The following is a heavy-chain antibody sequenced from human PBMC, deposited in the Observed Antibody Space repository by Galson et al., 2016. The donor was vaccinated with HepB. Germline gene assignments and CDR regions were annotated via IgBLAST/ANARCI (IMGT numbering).Heavy chain of an antibody. CDR3: AGEGGFDYFDTSGYYVDY. V-gene: IGHV3-33*01. CDR2: IWYDGSEK. D-gene: IGHD3-22*01. CDR1: GYNFLSYA. Sequence: SLRLSCAASGYNFLSYAMHWVRQAPGKGLEWVAVIWYDGSEKYYADSVKGRFTISRDNSKNTVYLQMNSLRGEDAAVYYCAGEGGFDYFDTSGYYVDYWGQGTLVTASS. J-gene: IGHJ4*02.